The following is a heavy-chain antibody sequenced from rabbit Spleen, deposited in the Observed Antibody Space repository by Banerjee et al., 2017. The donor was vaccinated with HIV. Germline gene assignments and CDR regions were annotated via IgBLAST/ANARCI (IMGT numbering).Heavy chain of an antibody. CDR1: GFSFSSGYW. V-gene: IGHV1S45*01. CDR3: ARDAGTSFSTYGMDL. CDR2: IDIGSSGFT. J-gene: IGHJ6*01. Sequence: QEQLVESGGDLVKPEGSLTLTCTASGFSFSSGYWICWVRQAPGKGLEWIACIDIGSSGFTYFATWAKGRFTCSKTSSTTVTLQMTSLTAADTATYFCARDAGTSFSTYGMDLWGPGTLVTVS. D-gene: IGHD8-1*01.